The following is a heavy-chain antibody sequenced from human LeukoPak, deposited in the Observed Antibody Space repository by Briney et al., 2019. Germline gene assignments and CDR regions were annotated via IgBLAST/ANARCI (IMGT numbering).Heavy chain of an antibody. J-gene: IGHJ4*02. Sequence: SSETLSLTCTVSGGSISSSSYYWGWIRQPPGKGLEWIGSIYHSGSTYYNPSLKSRVTISVDTSKNQFSLKLSSVTAADTAVYYCASQSRTALYYFDYWGQGTLVTVSS. D-gene: IGHD2-21*02. CDR2: IYHSGST. CDR1: GGSISSSSYY. CDR3: ASQSRTALYYFDY. V-gene: IGHV4-39*07.